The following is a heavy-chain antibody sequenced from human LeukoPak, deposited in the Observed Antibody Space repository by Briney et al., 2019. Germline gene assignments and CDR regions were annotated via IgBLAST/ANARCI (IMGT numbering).Heavy chain of an antibody. CDR2: IRSKVSGGTT. Sequence: PGRSLRLSCTASGFPFGDYTMSWGRQAPGKGLEWVGFIRSKVSGGTTEYAAPVKGRFTISRDDSKNIAYLQMNSLETDDTAVYYCSKGGHFDYWGQGTLVTVSS. CDR1: GFPFGDYT. D-gene: IGHD2-15*01. J-gene: IGHJ4*02. V-gene: IGHV3-49*04. CDR3: SKGGHFDY.